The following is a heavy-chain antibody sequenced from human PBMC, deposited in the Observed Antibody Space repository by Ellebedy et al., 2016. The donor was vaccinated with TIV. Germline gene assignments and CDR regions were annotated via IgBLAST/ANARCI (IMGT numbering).Heavy chain of an antibody. Sequence: SVKVSXXASGCTFSSYAISWVRQAPGQGLEWMGGIIPIFGTANYAQKFQGRVTITADESTSTAYMELSSLRSEDTAVYYCARALQLERRAVRDDAFDIWGQGTMVTVSS. CDR3: ARALQLERRAVRDDAFDI. D-gene: IGHD1-1*01. CDR2: IIPIFGTA. CDR1: GCTFSSYA. J-gene: IGHJ3*02. V-gene: IGHV1-69*13.